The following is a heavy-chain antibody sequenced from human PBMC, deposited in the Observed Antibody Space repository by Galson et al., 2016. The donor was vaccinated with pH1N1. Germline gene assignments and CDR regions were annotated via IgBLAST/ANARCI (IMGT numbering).Heavy chain of an antibody. Sequence: CAASGFTFSNHGMHWVGQAPGMGLAGVAVISAAGGTTYYADSVKGRFSISRDNSKNTLHLQMNSLRAEDPAVFYCTREGAGNSKYAFDIWGQGTMVTVSS. J-gene: IGHJ3*02. V-gene: IGHV3-30*03. CDR3: TREGAGNSKYAFDI. CDR2: ISAAGGTT. CDR1: GFTFSNHG. D-gene: IGHD2/OR15-2a*01.